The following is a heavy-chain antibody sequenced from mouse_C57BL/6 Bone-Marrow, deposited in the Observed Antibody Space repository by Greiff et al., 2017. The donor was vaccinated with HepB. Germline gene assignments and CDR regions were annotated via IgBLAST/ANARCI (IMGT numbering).Heavy chain of an antibody. CDR1: GFTFSDFY. D-gene: IGHD2-3*01. CDR2: SRNKANDYTT. Sequence: EVKLVESGGGLVQSGRSLRLSCATSGFTFSDFYMEWVRQAPGKGLEWIAASRNKANDYTTEYSASVKGRFIVSRDTSQSILYLQMNALRAEDTAIYYCARDAADGYYFDYWGQGTTLTVSS. CDR3: ARDAADGYYFDY. V-gene: IGHV7-1*01. J-gene: IGHJ2*01.